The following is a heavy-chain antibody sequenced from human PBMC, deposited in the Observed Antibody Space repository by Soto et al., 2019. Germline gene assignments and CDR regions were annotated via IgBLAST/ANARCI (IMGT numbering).Heavy chain of an antibody. CDR3: ARYYYGSGSYDAFDI. V-gene: IGHV3-7*01. CDR2: IKQDGSEK. CDR1: GFTFSSYW. J-gene: IGHJ3*02. Sequence: GGSLRLSCAASGFTFSSYWMSWVRQAPGKGLEWVANIKQDGSEKYYVDSVKGRFTISRDNAKNSLYLQMNSLRAEDTAVYYCARYYYGSGSYDAFDIWGQGTMVTVSS. D-gene: IGHD3-10*01.